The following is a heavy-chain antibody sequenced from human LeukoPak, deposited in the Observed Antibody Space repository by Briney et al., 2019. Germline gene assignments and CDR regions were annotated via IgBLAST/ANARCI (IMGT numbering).Heavy chain of an antibody. CDR1: GFTFSSYW. CDR2: IKQDGSEK. Sequence: GGSLRLSCAASGFTFSSYWMSWVRQAPGKGLEWVANIKQDGSEKYYVDSVKGRFTISRDNAKNSLYLQMNSPRAEDTAVYYCAKDIEQWLARGVFDYWGQGTLVTVSS. V-gene: IGHV3-7*01. J-gene: IGHJ4*02. D-gene: IGHD6-19*01. CDR3: AKDIEQWLARGVFDY.